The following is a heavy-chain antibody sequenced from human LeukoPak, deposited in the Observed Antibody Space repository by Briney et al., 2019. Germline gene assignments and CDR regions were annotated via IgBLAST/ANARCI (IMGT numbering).Heavy chain of an antibody. CDR2: ISYDESNK. CDR3: AKDRSNGLPTTTVFDY. J-gene: IGHJ4*02. CDR1: GFSFSNYA. D-gene: IGHD4-11*01. Sequence: PGGSLRLSCAASGFSFSNYAMHWVRQAPGKGLEWVAVISYDESNKSYADSVKGRFTISRDNSKNTLYLQMNSLRAEDTAVYYCAKDRSNGLPTTTVFDYWGQGTLVTVSS. V-gene: IGHV3-30-3*01.